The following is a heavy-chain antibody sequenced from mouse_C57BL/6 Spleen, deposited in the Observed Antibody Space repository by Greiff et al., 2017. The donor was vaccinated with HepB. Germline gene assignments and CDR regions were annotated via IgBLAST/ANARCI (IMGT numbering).Heavy chain of an antibody. V-gene: IGHV10-1*01. CDR3: VRQNDYERYFDV. CDR2: IRSKSNNYAT. CDR1: GFSFNTYA. Sequence: EVMLVESGGGLVQPKGSLKLSCAASGFSFNTYAMNWVRQAPGKGLEWVARIRSKSNNYATYYADSVKDRFTISRDDSESMLYLQMNNLKTEDTAMYYCVRQNDYERYFDVWGTGTTVTVSS. D-gene: IGHD2-4*01. J-gene: IGHJ1*03.